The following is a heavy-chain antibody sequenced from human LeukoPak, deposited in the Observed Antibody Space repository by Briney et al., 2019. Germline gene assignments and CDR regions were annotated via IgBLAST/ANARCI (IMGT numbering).Heavy chain of an antibody. CDR3: AHKLSASSGMYFDY. Sequence: SGPALVEPTQTLALTCTFSGFSLSTTGVGVGWIRQPPGKALEWLALIFWDDDKRYSPTLKSRLTITKDTSKNQVVLTMTNMDPVDTATYYCAHKLSASSGMYFDYWGQGTLVTVSS. V-gene: IGHV2-5*02. CDR2: IFWDDDK. J-gene: IGHJ4*02. CDR1: GFSLSTTGVG. D-gene: IGHD3-10*01.